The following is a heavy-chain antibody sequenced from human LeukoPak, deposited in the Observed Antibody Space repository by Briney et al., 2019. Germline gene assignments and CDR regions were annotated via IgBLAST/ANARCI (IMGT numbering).Heavy chain of an antibody. J-gene: IGHJ4*02. CDR2: IYYTGTT. D-gene: IGHD2-2*01. CDR3: ARRAVVPAAVSYFDN. CDR1: RGSITNSSCY. Sequence: SETLSLTCAVSRGSITNSSCYWGWIRQPPGKGLEWIGGIYYTGTTYYSPSLNSRITISMDTSKKQFSLRLASVTAADTAVYYCARRAVVPAAVSYFDNWGQGTLVTVSS. V-gene: IGHV4-39*01.